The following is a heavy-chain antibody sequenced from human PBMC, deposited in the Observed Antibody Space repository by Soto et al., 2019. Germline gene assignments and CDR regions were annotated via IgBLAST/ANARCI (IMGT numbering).Heavy chain of an antibody. CDR3: ARGTSDVVLLPRAMKEGLAS. Sequence: QVRLVQSGAEVKKPGSSVKVSCKTSGGTFSSSAISWVRQAPGQGLQWMGGIMPTLSSTHYSQRFQGRISITADESTMSGFLALSRLRSEDTATYYCARGTSDVVLLPRAMKEGLASWGQVTLVTVS. D-gene: IGHD2-2*01. CDR2: IMPTLSST. V-gene: IGHV1-69*01. J-gene: IGHJ4*02. CDR1: GGTFSSSA.